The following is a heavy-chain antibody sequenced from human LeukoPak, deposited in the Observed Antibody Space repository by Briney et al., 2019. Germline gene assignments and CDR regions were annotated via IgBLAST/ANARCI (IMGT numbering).Heavy chain of an antibody. J-gene: IGHJ4*02. CDR2: IKQDGSET. Sequence: GGPLRLPCAASGFTFSNYWMSWVRRATGKGLEWVANIKQDGSETYYVDSVRGRFNISRDNAKKSLCLQMNSLRAEDTAIYYCARDFWGTYRVDYFDYWGQGTLVTVSS. CDR1: GFTFSNYW. V-gene: IGHV3-7*01. CDR3: ARDFWGTYRVDYFDY. D-gene: IGHD3-16*02.